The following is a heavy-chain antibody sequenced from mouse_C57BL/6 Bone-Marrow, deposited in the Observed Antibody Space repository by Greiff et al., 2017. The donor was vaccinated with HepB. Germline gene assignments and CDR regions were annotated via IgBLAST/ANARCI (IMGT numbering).Heavy chain of an antibody. V-gene: IGHV1-81*01. CDR2: IYPRSGNT. D-gene: IGHD4-1*02. CDR1: GYTFTSYG. CDR3: ARQLGRYAMDY. Sequence: QVQLQQSGAELARPGASVKLSCKASGYTFTSYGISWVKQRTGQGLEWIGEIYPRSGNTYYNEKFKGKATLTADKSSSTAYMELRSLTSEDSAVYFWARQLGRYAMDYWGQGTSVTVSS. J-gene: IGHJ4*01.